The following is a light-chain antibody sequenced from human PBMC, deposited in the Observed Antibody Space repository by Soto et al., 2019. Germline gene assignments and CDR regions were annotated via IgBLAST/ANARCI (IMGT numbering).Light chain of an antibody. J-gene: IGKJ4*01. CDR1: QSITKY. CDR3: QQSYSAPLT. CDR2: ATS. V-gene: IGKV1-39*01. Sequence: DLPMAQSPSSLSASVGDRVTIACRASQSITKYVNWFQQKPGKAPKLLIYATSSLQSGVSSRFSGSGSGTDFTLTISSLQPEDFATYYCQQSYSAPLTFGGGTTVDIK.